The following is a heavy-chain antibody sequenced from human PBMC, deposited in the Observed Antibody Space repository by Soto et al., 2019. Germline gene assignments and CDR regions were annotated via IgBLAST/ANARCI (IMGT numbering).Heavy chain of an antibody. CDR2: INPSGGST. CDR1: GYSFTDYH. Sequence: GASVKVSCKASGYSFTDYHIHWVRQAPGQGLEWMGIINPSGGSTSYAQKFQGRVTMTRDTSTSTVYMELSSLRSEDTAVYYCARQSGVVPAATGLDYWGQGTLVTLSS. J-gene: IGHJ4*02. CDR3: ARQSGVVPAATGLDY. D-gene: IGHD2-2*01. V-gene: IGHV1-46*01.